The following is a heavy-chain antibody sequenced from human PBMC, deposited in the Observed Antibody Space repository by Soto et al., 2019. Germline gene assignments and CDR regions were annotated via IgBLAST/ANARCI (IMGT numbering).Heavy chain of an antibody. CDR2: ISSRSDI. CDR3: AREYTAWPLAYGLDV. Sequence: LRLSYVGSGFTFSTYSIHWVRQAPGKGLEWVSSISSRSDIYYANSVKGRFTISRDNAKNSVSLQMNSLRAEDTAVYYCAREYTAWPLAYGLDVWGQGTTVTVSS. V-gene: IGHV3-21*01. J-gene: IGHJ6*02. CDR1: GFTFSTYS. D-gene: IGHD2-2*02.